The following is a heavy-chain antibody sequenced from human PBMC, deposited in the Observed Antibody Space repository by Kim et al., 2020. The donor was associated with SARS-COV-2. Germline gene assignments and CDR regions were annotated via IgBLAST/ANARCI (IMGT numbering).Heavy chain of an antibody. V-gene: IGHV3-72*01. CDR2: IRNKANSYTT. CDR1: GFTFSDHF. D-gene: IGHD1-26*01. J-gene: IGHJ4*02. CDR3: VRQLGD. Sequence: GGSLRLSCAASGFTFSDHFMDWVRQAPGKGLEWVGRIRNKANSYTTEYAASVKGGFSISRDDSKNSLYLQMNSLKAEDTAVYYCVRQLGDWGQGTLVTVSS.